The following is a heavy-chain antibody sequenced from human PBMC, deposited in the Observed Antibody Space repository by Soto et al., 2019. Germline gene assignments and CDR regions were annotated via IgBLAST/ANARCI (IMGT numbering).Heavy chain of an antibody. CDR2: IYPGDSDT. CDR3: ARIGGYFSSTTCYGGGDC. J-gene: IGHJ4*02. CDR1: GYSFTSYW. V-gene: IGHV5-51*03. D-gene: IGHD2-2*01. Sequence: EVQLVQSGAEVKKPGESLKISCKGSGYSFTSYWIGWVRQMPGKGLEWMGIIYPGDSDTRYSPSFQGQVTISADKSINTAYRQWSSLHASDASMYYCARIGGYFSSTTCYGGGDCWGKGTQVTVSS.